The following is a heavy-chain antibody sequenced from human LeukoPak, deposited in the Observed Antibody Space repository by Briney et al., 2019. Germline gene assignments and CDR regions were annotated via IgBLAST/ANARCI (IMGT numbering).Heavy chain of an antibody. CDR2: IYHSGST. D-gene: IGHD3-10*01. J-gene: IGHJ4*02. CDR1: GFTFSSYAM. V-gene: IGHV4-4*02. Sequence: GSLRLSCAASGFTFSSYAMSWVRQAPGKGLEWIGEIYHSGSTNYNPSLKSRVTISVDKSKNQFSLKLSSVTAADTAVYYCARGILLWFGELPYFDYWGQGTLVTVSS. CDR3: ARGILLWFGELPYFDY.